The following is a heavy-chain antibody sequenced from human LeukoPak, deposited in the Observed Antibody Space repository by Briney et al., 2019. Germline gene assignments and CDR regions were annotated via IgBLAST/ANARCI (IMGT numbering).Heavy chain of an antibody. J-gene: IGHJ4*02. CDR1: GYSFTSYW. CDR3: ARFSITNALRLYYFDY. V-gene: IGHV5-51*01. CDR2: IYPGDSDT. Sequence: GESLQIFCKGSGYSFTSYWFGWVRQMPGKGLECMGIIYPGDSDTRYSPSFQGQVTISADKSISTSYLQWSSLKASDTAIYYCARFSITNALRLYYFDYGGRETRVTVSS. D-gene: IGHD2-8*01.